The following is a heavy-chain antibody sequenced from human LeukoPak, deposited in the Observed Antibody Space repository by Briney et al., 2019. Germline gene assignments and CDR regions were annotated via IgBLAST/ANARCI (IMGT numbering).Heavy chain of an antibody. D-gene: IGHD5-18*01. Sequence: ASVKVSCKASGGTFSSYAISWVRQAPGQGLEWMGWISAYNGNTNYAQKLQGRVTMTTDTSTSTAYMELRSLRSDDTAVYYCARYSADTAMEDFDYWGQGTLVTVSS. CDR2: ISAYNGNT. J-gene: IGHJ4*02. CDR1: GGTFSSYA. CDR3: ARYSADTAMEDFDY. V-gene: IGHV1-18*01.